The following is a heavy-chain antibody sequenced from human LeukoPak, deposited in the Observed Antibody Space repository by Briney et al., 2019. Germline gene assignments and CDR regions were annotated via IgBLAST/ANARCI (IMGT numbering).Heavy chain of an antibody. Sequence: PSETLSLTCTVSGGSISRYYWSWIRQPPGKGLEWIGYIYYSGSTNYNPSLKSRVTISVDTSKNQFSLKLSSATAADTAVYYCARRRGSYLDYWGQGTLVTVSS. J-gene: IGHJ4*02. CDR1: GGSISRYY. CDR3: ARRRGSYLDY. D-gene: IGHD3-16*01. CDR2: IYYSGST. V-gene: IGHV4-59*08.